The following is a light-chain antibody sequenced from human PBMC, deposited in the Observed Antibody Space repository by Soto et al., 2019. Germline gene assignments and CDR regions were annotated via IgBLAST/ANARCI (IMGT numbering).Light chain of an antibody. V-gene: IGLV2-8*01. CDR2: DVN. Sequence: QSALTQPPSASGSPGQSVTISCTGTSSDVGGYPFVSWYQQHPGKAPKVLIYDVNKRPSGVPDRFSGSKSGNTASLTVSGLQAEDEAAYYCSSHAGSDDPIVFGTGTKVTVL. J-gene: IGLJ1*01. CDR3: SSHAGSDDPIV. CDR1: SSDVGGYPF.